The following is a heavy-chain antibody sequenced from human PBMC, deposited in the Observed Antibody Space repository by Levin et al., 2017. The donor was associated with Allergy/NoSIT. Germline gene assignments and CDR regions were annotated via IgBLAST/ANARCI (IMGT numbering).Heavy chain of an antibody. J-gene: IGHJ4*02. V-gene: IGHV3-53*01. D-gene: IGHD1-26*01. CDR2: IYSGGDT. CDR3: ARVMVIVGTTDSFDY. Sequence: GGSLRLSCAASGFTVSNNYMSWVRQAPGKGPEWVSVIYSGGDTYYADSVKGRFTISRDNSKNTLYLQMNSLRVEDTAVYYCARVMVIVGTTDSFDYWGQGTLVTVSS. CDR1: GFTVSNNY.